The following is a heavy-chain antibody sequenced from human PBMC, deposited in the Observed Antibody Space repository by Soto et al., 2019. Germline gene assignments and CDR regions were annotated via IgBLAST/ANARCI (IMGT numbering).Heavy chain of an antibody. J-gene: IGHJ4*02. CDR2: IKSKTDGGTT. V-gene: IGHV3-15*07. CDR3: TGGGLELRKTPGFDY. CDR1: GFTFSNAW. D-gene: IGHD1-7*01. Sequence: EVQLVESGGGLVKPGGSLRLSCAASGFTFSNAWMNWVRQAPGKGLEWVGRIKSKTDGGTTDYAAPVKGRFTISRDDSKNTLYLQMNSLKTEDTAVYYCTGGGLELRKTPGFDYWGQGTLVTVSS.